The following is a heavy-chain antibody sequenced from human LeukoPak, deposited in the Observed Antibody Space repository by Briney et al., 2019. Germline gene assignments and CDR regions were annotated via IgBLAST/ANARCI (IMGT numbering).Heavy chain of an antibody. CDR2: IYHSGST. D-gene: IGHD3-10*01. V-gene: IGHV4-30-2*01. CDR3: ARAHYYGSGRVGWFDP. J-gene: IGHJ5*02. CDR1: GDSISGGYS. Sequence: SETLSLTCTVSGDSISGGYSWSWIRQPPGKGLEWIGYIYHSGSTYYNPSLKSRVTISVDRSKNQFSLKLSSVTAADTAVYYCARAHYYGSGRVGWFDPWGQGTLVTVSS.